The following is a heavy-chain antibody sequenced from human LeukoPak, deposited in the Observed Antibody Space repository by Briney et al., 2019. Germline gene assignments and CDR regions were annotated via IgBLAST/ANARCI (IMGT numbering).Heavy chain of an antibody. CDR1: GGSISSSNYY. CDR2: LYYDGRT. J-gene: IGHJ5*02. D-gene: IGHD1-26*01. V-gene: IGHV4-39*01. Sequence: KTSETLSLTCTVFGGSISSSNYYWAWFRQPPGKGLDWIGSLYYDGRTYYNPSLESRLTISVDTSNNQFSLKLTSVTATDTAVYYCVRRRGKWDVNWFDPWGQGTLVTVSS. CDR3: VRRRGKWDVNWFDP.